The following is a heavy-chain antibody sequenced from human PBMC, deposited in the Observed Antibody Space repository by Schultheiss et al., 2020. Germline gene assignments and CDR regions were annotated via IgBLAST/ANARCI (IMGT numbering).Heavy chain of an antibody. CDR1: GGSISSGGYY. CDR2: IYYSGST. CDR3: ARAPITMVRGFDP. V-gene: IGHV4-39*07. J-gene: IGHJ5*02. D-gene: IGHD3-10*01. Sequence: SETLSLTCTVSGGSISSGGYYWGWIRQPPGKGLEWIGSIYYSGSTNYNPSLKSRVTISVDTSKNQFSLKLSSVTAADTAVYYCARAPITMVRGFDPWGQGTLVTGSS.